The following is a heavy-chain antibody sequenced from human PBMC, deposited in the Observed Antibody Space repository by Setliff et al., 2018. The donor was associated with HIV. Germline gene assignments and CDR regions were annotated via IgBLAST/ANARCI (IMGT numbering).Heavy chain of an antibody. CDR2: ISSNGGST. Sequence: PGGSLRLSCSASGFTFSSYAMHWVRQAPGKGLEYVSAISSNGGSTYYADSVKGRFTISRDNSKNTLYLQMSSLRAEDTAMYYCVKDPRWAAAGTGLGYWGQGTLVTVSS. D-gene: IGHD6-13*01. CDR3: VKDPRWAAAGTGLGY. CDR1: GFTFSSYA. V-gene: IGHV3-64D*09. J-gene: IGHJ4*02.